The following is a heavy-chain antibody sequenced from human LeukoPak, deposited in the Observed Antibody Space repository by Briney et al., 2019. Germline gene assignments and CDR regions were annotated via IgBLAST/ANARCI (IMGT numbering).Heavy chain of an antibody. J-gene: IGHJ4*02. CDR3: ARGAESIAARPSKQFDY. CDR1: GGAISSYY. D-gene: IGHD6-6*01. V-gene: IGHV4-59*01. CDR2: IYYSGST. Sequence: PSETLSLTCTVSGGAISSYYWSWIRQPPGKGLEWIGYIYYSGSTNYNPSLKSRVTISVDTSKNQFSLRLSSVTAADTAVYYCARGAESIAARPSKQFDYWGQGTLVTVSS.